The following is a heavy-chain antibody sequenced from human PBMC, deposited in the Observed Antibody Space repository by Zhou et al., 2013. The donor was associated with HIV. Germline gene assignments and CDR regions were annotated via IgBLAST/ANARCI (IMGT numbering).Heavy chain of an antibody. CDR2: IIPITGIP. Sequence: QVQLVQSGAEVKKPGSSVKLSCKASGGTFGSFAISWVRQAPGQGLERMGGIIPITGIPNYARKFEGRVTISADESTTTSQMDLSSLTSHDTAVYYCARVLFIAAAGTGYWGQGTLVTVSS. CDR1: GGTFGSFA. J-gene: IGHJ4*02. D-gene: IGHD6-13*01. V-gene: IGHV1-69*12. CDR3: ARVLFIAAAGTGY.